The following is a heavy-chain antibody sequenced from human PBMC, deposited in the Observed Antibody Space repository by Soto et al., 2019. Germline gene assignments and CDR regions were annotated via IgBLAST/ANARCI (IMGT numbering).Heavy chain of an antibody. V-gene: IGHV3-23*01. D-gene: IGHD4-17*01. Sequence: EVQLLESGGGLEQPGGSLRLSCAVSGFTFSSFAMTWVRQAPGKGLEWVSGISGDGISTYYTDSVKGRFTISRDNSKNTLYLQMNSLRVEDTAVYFCAREVWRTVTTDVGDRYYYDGMDVWGQGTTVTVSS. CDR2: ISGDGIST. J-gene: IGHJ6*02. CDR1: GFTFSSFA. CDR3: AREVWRTVTTDVGDRYYYDGMDV.